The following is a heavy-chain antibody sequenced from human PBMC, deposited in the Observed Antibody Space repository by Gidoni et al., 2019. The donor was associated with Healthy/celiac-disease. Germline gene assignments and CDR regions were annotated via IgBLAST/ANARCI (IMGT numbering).Heavy chain of an antibody. CDR3: ARQEYVEVREPPGTGYYGMDV. CDR2: IYYSGST. J-gene: IGHJ6*02. CDR1: GGSISSSSYY. V-gene: IGHV4-39*01. D-gene: IGHD3-10*01. Sequence: QLQLQESGPGLVKPSETLSLTCTVSGGSISSSSYYWGWIRQPPGKGLEWIGSIYYSGSTYYNPSLKSRVTISVDTSKNQFSLKLSSVTAADTAVYYCARQEYVEVREPPGTGYYGMDVWGQGTTVTVSS.